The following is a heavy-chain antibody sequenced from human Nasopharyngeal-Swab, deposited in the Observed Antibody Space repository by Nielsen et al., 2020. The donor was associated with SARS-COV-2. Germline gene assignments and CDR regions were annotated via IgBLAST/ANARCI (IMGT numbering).Heavy chain of an antibody. CDR3: ARYFPRPLDFWNHLSVSHLLYYYGMDV. V-gene: IGHV3-74*01. J-gene: IGHJ6*02. Sequence: GGSLRLSCAASGLTFSSKWMHWVRQAPGKGRVWVSRINSDGSSTSYADSVKGRFTISRDNAKNTLYLQMNSLRAEDTAVYYCARYFPRPLDFWNHLSVSHLLYYYGMDVWGQGTTVTVSS. D-gene: IGHD3-3*01. CDR1: GLTFSSKW. CDR2: INSDGSST.